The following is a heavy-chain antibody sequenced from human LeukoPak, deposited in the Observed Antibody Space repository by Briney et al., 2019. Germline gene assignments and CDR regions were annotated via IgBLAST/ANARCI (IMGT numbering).Heavy chain of an antibody. J-gene: IGHJ4*02. Sequence: GESLRISCKGSGYSFTSYWISWVRQMPGKGLEWMGRIDPSDSYTNYSPSFQGHVTISADKSTSTAYLQWSSLKASGTAMYYCARQQWLARTFDYWGQGTLVTVSS. CDR2: IDPSDSYT. D-gene: IGHD6-19*01. V-gene: IGHV5-10-1*01. CDR1: GYSFTSYW. CDR3: ARQQWLARTFDY.